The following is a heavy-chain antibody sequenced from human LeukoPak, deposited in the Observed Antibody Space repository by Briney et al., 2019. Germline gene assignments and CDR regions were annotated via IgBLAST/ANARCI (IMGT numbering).Heavy chain of an antibody. D-gene: IGHD5-24*01. CDR2: IIPIFGTA. J-gene: IGHJ4*02. CDR1: GGTFSSYA. CDR3: ARDQGQRRDVYNFWWED. Sequence: GASVKVSCKASGGTFSSYAISWVRQARGQGLEWMGGIIPIFGTANYAQKFQGRVTMTTDTSTSTAYIELRSLRSDDTAVYYCARDQGQRRDVYNFWWEDWGQGTLVTVSS. V-gene: IGHV1-69*05.